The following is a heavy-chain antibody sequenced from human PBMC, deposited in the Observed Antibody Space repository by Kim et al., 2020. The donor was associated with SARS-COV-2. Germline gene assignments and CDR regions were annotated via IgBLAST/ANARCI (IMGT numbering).Heavy chain of an antibody. CDR1: GGTFSSYA. V-gene: IGHV1-69*04. CDR2: IIPILGIA. Sequence: SVKVSCKASGGTFSSYAISWVRQAPGQGLEWIGRIIPILGIANYAQKFQGRVTITADKSTSTAYMELSSLRSEDTAVYYCARGDSYGGYYYGMNVWGQGTTVTVSS. D-gene: IGHD5-18*01. J-gene: IGHJ6*02. CDR3: ARGDSYGGYYYGMNV.